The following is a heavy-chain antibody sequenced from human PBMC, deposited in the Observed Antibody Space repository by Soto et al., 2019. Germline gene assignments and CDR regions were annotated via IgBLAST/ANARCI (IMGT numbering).Heavy chain of an antibody. CDR3: AREDFSSSFAIQH. Sequence: QLQLQESGPGLVKPSETLSLTCTVSGGSISSSSYYWGWIRQPPGKGLEWIGSIYYSGSTYYNPPLKRRVXXSXDXXKNQFSLKLSSVTAADTAVYYCAREDFSSSFAIQHWGQGTLVTVSS. D-gene: IGHD6-13*01. V-gene: IGHV4-39*02. J-gene: IGHJ1*01. CDR1: GGSISSSSYY. CDR2: IYYSGST.